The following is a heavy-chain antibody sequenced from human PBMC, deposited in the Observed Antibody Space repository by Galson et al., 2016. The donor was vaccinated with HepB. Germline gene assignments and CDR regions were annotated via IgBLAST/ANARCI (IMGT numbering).Heavy chain of an antibody. Sequence: SLRLPCAASGFTFKHSAMTWVRQAPGKGLEWVSSIRGAGVNTYYDDSVSGRLSITRVNSKNILYLQMNSLRPDDPATYYCVNMIYVRVDTSMAWCDSWCRGALVTISS. V-gene: IGHV3-23*01. D-gene: IGHD5-18*01. CDR1: GFTFKHSA. J-gene: IGHJ5*01. CDR2: IRGAGVNT. CDR3: VNMIYVRVDTSMAWCDS.